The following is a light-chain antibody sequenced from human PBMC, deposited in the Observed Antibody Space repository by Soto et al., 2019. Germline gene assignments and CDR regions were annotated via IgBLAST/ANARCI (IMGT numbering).Light chain of an antibody. J-gene: IGKJ1*01. V-gene: IGKV1-39*01. Sequence: EIPRTQTASALPASVRDSVSLTCRASQAINSFVNWYQQKPGKAPKLLIYAASNLHSGVPPRFSGSGSGTDFTLTISSLQPEDFATYYCQQTLSFPPPFGQGTKVDIK. CDR2: AAS. CDR1: QAINSF. CDR3: QQTLSFPPP.